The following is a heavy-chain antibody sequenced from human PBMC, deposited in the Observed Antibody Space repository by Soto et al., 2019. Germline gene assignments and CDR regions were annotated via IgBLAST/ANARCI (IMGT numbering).Heavy chain of an antibody. J-gene: IGHJ4*02. CDR1: GFTFSSYA. CDR3: ARSTTYDSVWGSFAW. V-gene: IGHV3-30-3*01. D-gene: IGHD3-16*01. CDR2: ISYDGSNK. Sequence: QVQLVESGGGVVQPGRSLRLSCAASGFTFSSYAMHWVRQAPGKGLEWVAVISYDGSNKYYADSVKGRFTISRDNSKNTLYLQMNGLGAEVTGVYHCARSTTYDSVWGSFAWWGQGNRVTVS.